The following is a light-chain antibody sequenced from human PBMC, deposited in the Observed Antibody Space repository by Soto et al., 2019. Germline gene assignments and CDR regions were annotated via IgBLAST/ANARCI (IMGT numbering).Light chain of an antibody. V-gene: IGKV3-15*01. CDR3: HQYNNWPPYT. Sequence: EIVMTQSPATLSVSPGERATLSCRASQSVSGNLAWYQQKPGQAPRLLIYGASTRATGIPARFSGSGSGTEFTLTINSLQSEDFAVYYCHQYNNWPPYTFGQGTKLEIK. CDR2: GAS. CDR1: QSVSGN. J-gene: IGKJ2*01.